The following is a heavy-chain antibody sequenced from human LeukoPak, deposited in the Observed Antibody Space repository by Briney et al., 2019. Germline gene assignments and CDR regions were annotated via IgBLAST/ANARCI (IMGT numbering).Heavy chain of an antibody. CDR1: GFILNSYG. J-gene: IGHJ6*02. D-gene: IGHD2-8*01. CDR2: IWFDGKNQ. CDR3: ARDRHCVNGVCHSPAGMDV. V-gene: IGHV3-33*01. Sequence: PGRSLRLSCAASGFILNSYGMHWVRQAPGKGLERVADIWFDGKNQHFADSVRGRFAISRDNSKNTVYLQINSLRAEDTAVYYCARDRHCVNGVCHSPAGMDVWGQGTTVTVSS.